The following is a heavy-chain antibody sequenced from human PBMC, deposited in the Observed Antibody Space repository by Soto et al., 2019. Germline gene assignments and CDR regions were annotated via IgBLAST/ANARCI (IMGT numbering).Heavy chain of an antibody. CDR1: GYIFTNHY. D-gene: IGHD3-22*01. J-gene: IGHJ4*02. Sequence: ASVKVSCKASGYIFTNHYIHWVRQAPGQGLEWMGIINPSGGSANYLQKFQGRVTMTRDTSTSTVYMELSSLRSEDTAVYFCARADYYDSSGFYYDYWGQGTLVTVSS. V-gene: IGHV1-46*01. CDR2: INPSGGSA. CDR3: ARADYYDSSGFYYDY.